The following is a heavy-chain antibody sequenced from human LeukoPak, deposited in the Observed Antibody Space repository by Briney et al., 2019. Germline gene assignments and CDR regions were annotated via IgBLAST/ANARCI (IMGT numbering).Heavy chain of an antibody. D-gene: IGHD5-18*01. CDR1: GYSFTNYW. V-gene: IGHV5-10-1*01. CDR2: IDPSDSYT. CDR3: ARGGTYRYGSSDY. Sequence: GESLRISCKGSGYSFTNYWISWVRQMPGKGLEWMGRIDPSDSYTNYSPSFQGHVTISADKSISTAYMQWSSLRASDSAIYYCARGGTYRYGSSDYWGQGTLVTVSS. J-gene: IGHJ4*02.